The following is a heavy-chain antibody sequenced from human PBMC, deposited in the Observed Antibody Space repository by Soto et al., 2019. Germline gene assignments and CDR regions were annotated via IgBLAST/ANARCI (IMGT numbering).Heavy chain of an antibody. CDR2: ITSSGGNT. Sequence: QLLESGGGLVQPGGSLRLSCATSGFTFRSYAMSWVRQAAGKALEWVSTITSSGGNTFYAGSVKGRFTISRDNSKSTLSLQINSLKAEDTAIYYCAKRNGAAGGRGAYFDSLGQGTLVTVSS. J-gene: IGHJ4*02. D-gene: IGHD2-15*01. CDR1: GFTFRSYA. V-gene: IGHV3-23*01. CDR3: AKRNGAAGGRGAYFDS.